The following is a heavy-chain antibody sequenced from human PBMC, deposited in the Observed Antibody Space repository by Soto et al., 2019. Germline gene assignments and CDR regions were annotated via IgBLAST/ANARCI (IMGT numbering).Heavy chain of an antibody. J-gene: IGHJ5*02. CDR1: GYSISSGYY. V-gene: IGHV4-38-2*01. D-gene: IGHD3-10*01. Sequence: PSETLSLTCAVSGYSISSGYYWGWIRQPPGKGLEWIGSIYHSGSTYYNPSLKSRVTISVDTSKNQFSLKLSSVTAADTAVYYCARVATMVRGVIIWFDPWGQGTLVTVSS. CDR3: ARVATMVRGVIIWFDP. CDR2: IYHSGST.